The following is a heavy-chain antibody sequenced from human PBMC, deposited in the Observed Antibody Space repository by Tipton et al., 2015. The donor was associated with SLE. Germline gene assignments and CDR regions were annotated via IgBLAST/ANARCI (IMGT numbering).Heavy chain of an antibody. V-gene: IGHV4-61*09. CDR3: ARSAGYGSSWAHFDY. D-gene: IGHD6-13*01. J-gene: IGHJ4*02. CDR1: GGSVHSGDYY. CDR2: IYTTGDA. Sequence: TLSLTCTVSGGSVHSGDYYWTWIRQPAGKGLEWIGHIYTTGDANYNPSLKSRVTMSLDASKKQFSLKLSSVTAADTAVYYCARSAGYGSSWAHFDYWGQGTLVTVSS.